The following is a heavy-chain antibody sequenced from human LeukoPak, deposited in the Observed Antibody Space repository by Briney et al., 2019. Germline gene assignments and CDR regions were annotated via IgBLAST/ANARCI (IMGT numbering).Heavy chain of an antibody. V-gene: IGHV1-18*01. J-gene: IGHJ4*02. Sequence: GASVKVSCKASGYTFTSYGISWVRQAPGQGLEWMGWISAYNGNTNYAQKLQGRVTMTRDTSTSTAYMELRSLRSEDTAVYYCARDWEPYCTNGVCPFDYWGQGTLVTVSS. CDR2: ISAYNGNT. CDR3: ARDWEPYCTNGVCPFDY. D-gene: IGHD2-8*01. CDR1: GYTFTSYG.